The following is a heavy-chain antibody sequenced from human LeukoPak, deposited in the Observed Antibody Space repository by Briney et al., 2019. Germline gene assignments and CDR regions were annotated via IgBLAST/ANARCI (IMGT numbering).Heavy chain of an antibody. CDR3: ARNLGDYDAFDI. CDR2: IYYSGST. D-gene: IGHD3-16*01. V-gene: IGHV4-59*01. J-gene: IGHJ3*02. CDR1: GGSISSYY. Sequence: SETLSLTCTVSGGSISSYYWSWIRQPPGKGLEWIGYIYYSGSTNYNPSPKSRVTISVDTSKNQFSLKLSSVTAADTAVYYCARNLGDYDAFDIWGQGTMVTVSS.